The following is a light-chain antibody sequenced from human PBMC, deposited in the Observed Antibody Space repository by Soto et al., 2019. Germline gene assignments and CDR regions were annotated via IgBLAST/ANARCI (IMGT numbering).Light chain of an antibody. V-gene: IGKV3-20*01. CDR1: QSISSSF. CDR2: GAS. Sequence: PGERASLSCGASQSISSSFLAWYQQKPGQAPRLLIYGASSRATGIPDRFSGTGSETDFTLTISRLEPEDFAVYYCQQYDNSPITFGQGTRLEIK. CDR3: QQYDNSPIT. J-gene: IGKJ5*01.